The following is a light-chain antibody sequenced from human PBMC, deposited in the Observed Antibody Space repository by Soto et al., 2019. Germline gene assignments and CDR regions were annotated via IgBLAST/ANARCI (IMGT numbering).Light chain of an antibody. V-gene: IGKV3-15*01. CDR2: DAS. Sequence: EIVMTQSPATLSVSPGERATLSCWASQSISSNLAWHQQKPGQAPRLLIYDASTRATGIPARFSGGGSGTKFTLTISGLQSEDFAVYYCQQYDKWPITFGQGTRLEIK. CDR1: QSISSN. J-gene: IGKJ5*01. CDR3: QQYDKWPIT.